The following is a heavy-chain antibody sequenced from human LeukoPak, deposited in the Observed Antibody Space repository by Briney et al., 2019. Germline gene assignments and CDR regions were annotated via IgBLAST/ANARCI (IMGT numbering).Heavy chain of an antibody. D-gene: IGHD3-3*01. CDR3: AREYYDFWSGYYGLGY. CDR2: ISSSSSHI. Sequence: GGSLRLSCAVSGFTFSIYSMHWVRQAPGKGLEWVSYISSSSSHIYYADSVKGRFTISRDNAKNSLYLQMNSLRAEDTAVYYCAREYYDFWSGYYGLGYWGQGTLVTVSS. CDR1: GFTFSIYS. V-gene: IGHV3-48*01. J-gene: IGHJ4*02.